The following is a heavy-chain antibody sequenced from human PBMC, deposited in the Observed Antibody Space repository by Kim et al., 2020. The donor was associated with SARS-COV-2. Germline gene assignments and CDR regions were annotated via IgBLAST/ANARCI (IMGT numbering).Heavy chain of an antibody. Sequence: GGSLRLSCAASGFTFSSYAMHWVRQAPGKGLEWVAVISYDGSNKYYADSVKGRFTISRDNSKNTLYLQMNSLRAEDTAVYYCARDGLGPGSYYVVVAFDIWGQGTMVTVSS. CDR3: ARDGLGPGSYYVVVAFDI. J-gene: IGHJ3*02. V-gene: IGHV3-30-3*01. D-gene: IGHD1-26*01. CDR2: ISYDGSNK. CDR1: GFTFSSYA.